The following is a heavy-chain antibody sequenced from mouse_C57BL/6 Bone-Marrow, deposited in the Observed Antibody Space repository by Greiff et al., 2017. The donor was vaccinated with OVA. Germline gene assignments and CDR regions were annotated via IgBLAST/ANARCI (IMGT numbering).Heavy chain of an antibody. V-gene: IGHV14-4*01. CDR3: TYYYGSRYFDY. CDR1: GFNIKDDY. Sequence: EVQLVESGAELVRPGASVKLSCTASGFNIKDDYMHWVKQRPEQGLEWIGWIDPENGDTEYASKFQGKATITADTSSNTAYLQLSSLTSEDTAVYYCTYYYGSRYFDYWGQGTTLTVSS. CDR2: IDPENGDT. D-gene: IGHD1-1*01. J-gene: IGHJ2*01.